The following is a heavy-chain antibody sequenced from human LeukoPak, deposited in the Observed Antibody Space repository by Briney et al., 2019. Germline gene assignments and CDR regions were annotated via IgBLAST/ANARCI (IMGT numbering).Heavy chain of an antibody. CDR1: GYTFTGYY. V-gene: IGHV1-18*04. CDR2: ISAYNGNT. CDR3: ARGGDYYDSSGYSSYFDY. Sequence: ASVKVSCKASGYTFTGYYMHWVRQAPGQGLEWMGWISAYNGNTNYAQKLQGRVTMTTDTSTSTAYMELRSLRSDDTAVYYCARGGDYYDSSGYSSYFDYWGQGTLVTVSS. D-gene: IGHD3-22*01. J-gene: IGHJ4*02.